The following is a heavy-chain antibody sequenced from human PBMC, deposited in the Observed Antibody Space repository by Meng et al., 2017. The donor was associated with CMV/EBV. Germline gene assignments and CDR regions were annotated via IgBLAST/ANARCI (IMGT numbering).Heavy chain of an antibody. V-gene: IGHV7-4-1*01. CDR1: GYTFTSYA. J-gene: IGHJ6*02. Sequence: ASVKVSCKASGYTFTSYAMNWVRQAPGQGLEWMGWINTNTGNPTYAQGFTGRFVFSLDTSVSTAYLQICSLKAEDTAVYYCARVELNTAMSGYGMDVWGQGTTVTVSS. CDR2: INTNTGNP. D-gene: IGHD5-18*01. CDR3: ARVELNTAMSGYGMDV.